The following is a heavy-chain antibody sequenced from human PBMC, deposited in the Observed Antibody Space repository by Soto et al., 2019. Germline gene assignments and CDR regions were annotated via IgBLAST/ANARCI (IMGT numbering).Heavy chain of an antibody. D-gene: IGHD6-19*01. V-gene: IGHV3-30-3*01. CDR3: ARVTQAVAADY. Sequence: QVQLVESGGGVVQPGRSPRLSCAASGLTLSNYAMHWVRQAPGKGLEWVAVISYDGSNRYYADSVKGRFTISRDNSKNTLYLQMNSLRAEDTAVYYCARVTQAVAADYWGQGTLVTVSS. CDR1: GLTLSNYA. CDR2: ISYDGSNR. J-gene: IGHJ4*02.